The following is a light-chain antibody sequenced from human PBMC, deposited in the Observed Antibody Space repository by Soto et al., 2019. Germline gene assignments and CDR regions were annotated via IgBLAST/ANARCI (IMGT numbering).Light chain of an antibody. Sequence: DIQMTQSPSTRSASLGERVTITCLASQPISTWLAWYQQRTGKAPNXLIYHASSLESGVPSRFSGSGSGTEFTLSISSLQTDDFGTYYCQQYDEHSITFGQGTRLEIK. J-gene: IGKJ5*01. CDR3: QQYDEHSIT. CDR2: HAS. V-gene: IGKV1-5*01. CDR1: QPISTW.